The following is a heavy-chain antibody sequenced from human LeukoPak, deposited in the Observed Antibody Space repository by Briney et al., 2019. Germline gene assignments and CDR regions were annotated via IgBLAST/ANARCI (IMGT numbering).Heavy chain of an antibody. CDR1: GYTFTSYG. CDR3: ARYPLSYSSNWHYYFDY. Sequence: ASVKVSCKASGYTFTSYGVSWVRQAPGQGLEWMGWISASNGNTNFAQKLRGRVTLTTDTSTSTAYMELRSLTSDDTAVYYCARYPLSYSSNWHYYFDYWGQGTLLTVSS. V-gene: IGHV1-18*01. D-gene: IGHD6-13*01. CDR2: ISASNGNT. J-gene: IGHJ4*02.